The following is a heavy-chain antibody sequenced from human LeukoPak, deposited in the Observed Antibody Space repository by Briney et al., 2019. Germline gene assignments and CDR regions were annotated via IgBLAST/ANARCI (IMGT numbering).Heavy chain of an antibody. CDR1: GFTVSSNY. D-gene: IGHD5-12*01. V-gene: IGHV3-53*01. CDR2: IYSGGST. J-gene: IGHJ3*02. Sequence: GGSLRLSCAASGFTVSSNYMSWVRQAPGKGLEWVSVIYSGGSTYYADSVKGRFTISRGNSKNTLYLQMNSLRAEDAAVYYCARDPRGYERAFDIWGQGTMVTVSS. CDR3: ARDPRGYERAFDI.